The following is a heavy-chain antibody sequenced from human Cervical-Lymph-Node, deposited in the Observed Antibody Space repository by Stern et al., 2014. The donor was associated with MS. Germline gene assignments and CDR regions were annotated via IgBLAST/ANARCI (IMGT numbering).Heavy chain of an antibody. CDR1: CGSISSSGYY. V-gene: IGHV4-39*01. CDR3: VWTISGSFARD. D-gene: IGHD1-26*01. J-gene: IGHJ4*02. Sequence: QLQLQESGPGLVKPSETLSLTCTVSCGSISSSGYYWGWVRQPPGKGLEYIGFISHVGNTYYNPSLRSRVTISLDTSKNQFSLKVNSVIAADTAVYYCVWTISGSFARDWGQGTLVTVSS. CDR2: ISHVGNT.